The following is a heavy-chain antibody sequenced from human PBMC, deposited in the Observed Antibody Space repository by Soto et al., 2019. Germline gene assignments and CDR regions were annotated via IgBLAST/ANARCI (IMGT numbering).Heavy chain of an antibody. CDR3: ARHGNGDDY. CDR1: GYTFTSYG. J-gene: IGHJ4*02. D-gene: IGHD2-8*01. CDR2: IRSYNNST. Sequence: GASVKVSCKASGYTFTSYGVNWVRQAPGQGLEWMGWIRSYNNSTNYAQKLQGRVTLTTDTSTNTAYMELRSLRSDDTAVYYCARHGNGDDYWGQGNLVTVSS. V-gene: IGHV1-18*01.